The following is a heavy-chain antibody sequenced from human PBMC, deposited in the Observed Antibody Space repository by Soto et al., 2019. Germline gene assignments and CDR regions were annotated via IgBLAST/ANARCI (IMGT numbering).Heavy chain of an antibody. Sequence: SETLSLTCAVYGGSFSGYYWSWIRQPPGKGLEWIGEINHSGSTNYNPSLKSRVTISVDTSKNQFSLKLSSVTAAETAVYYCARGIQTYYDFWSGYPNRYYFDYWGQGTLVTVSS. CDR3: ARGIQTYYDFWSGYPNRYYFDY. CDR1: GGSFSGYY. D-gene: IGHD3-3*01. J-gene: IGHJ4*02. V-gene: IGHV4-34*01. CDR2: INHSGST.